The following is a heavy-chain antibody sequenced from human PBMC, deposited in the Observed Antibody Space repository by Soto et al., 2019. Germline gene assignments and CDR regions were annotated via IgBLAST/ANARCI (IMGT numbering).Heavy chain of an antibody. CDR3: AREDFTIFGTNAFDI. V-gene: IGHV3-53*04. Sequence: PGGSLRLSCAASGFTVSSNYMNWVHQAPGKGLEWVAVIHSGGTTDYADSAKGRFTISRHNSENTLYLQMNSLRTEDTAVYYCAREDFTIFGTNAFDIWGQGTMVTVSS. D-gene: IGHD3-3*01. CDR1: GFTVSSNY. CDR2: IHSGGTT. J-gene: IGHJ3*02.